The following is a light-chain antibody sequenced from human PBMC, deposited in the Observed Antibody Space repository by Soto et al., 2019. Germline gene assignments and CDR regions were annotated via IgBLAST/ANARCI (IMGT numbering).Light chain of an antibody. CDR3: QQYNSFPWT. V-gene: IGKV1-5*01. CDR1: QSISSW. CDR2: DAS. J-gene: IGKJ1*01. Sequence: DIQMTQCPSTLSASVGDRVTITCRASQSISSWLAWYQQKPGKAPNLLIYDASSLKSGVPSRFSGSGSGTEFTLTISSLQPDDFATYYCQQYNSFPWTFGQGTKVEIK.